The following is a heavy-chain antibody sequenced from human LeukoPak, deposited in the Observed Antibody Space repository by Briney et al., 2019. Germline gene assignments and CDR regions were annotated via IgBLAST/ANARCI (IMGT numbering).Heavy chain of an antibody. Sequence: WVRQAPGKGLEWIGSIYYSGSTYYNPSLKSRVTISVDTSKNQFSLKLSSVTAADTAVYYCARDKGDYGGPFDYWGQGTLVTVSS. V-gene: IGHV4-39*07. D-gene: IGHD4-23*01. CDR2: IYYSGST. J-gene: IGHJ4*02. CDR3: ARDKGDYGGPFDY.